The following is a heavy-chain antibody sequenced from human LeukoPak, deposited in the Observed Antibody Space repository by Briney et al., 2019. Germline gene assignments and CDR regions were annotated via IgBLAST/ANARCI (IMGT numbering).Heavy chain of an antibody. D-gene: IGHD2-2*01. V-gene: IGHV1-46*01. CDR1: GYTFTTYY. Sequence: GASVKVSCKASGYTFTTYYMHWVRQAPGQGLEWMGIINPSTNSTTYAQKFQGRVTMTTDTSTSTVYMELSSLRAEDTTVYYCAKASGQAGYCSSTSCHYTFDYWGQGTLVTVSS. J-gene: IGHJ4*02. CDR2: INPSTNST. CDR3: AKASGQAGYCSSTSCHYTFDY.